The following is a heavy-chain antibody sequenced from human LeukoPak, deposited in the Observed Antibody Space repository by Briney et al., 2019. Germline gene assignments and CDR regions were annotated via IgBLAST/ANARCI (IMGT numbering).Heavy chain of an antibody. J-gene: IGHJ4*02. CDR2: ISAYNGNT. Sequence: ASVKVSCKASGYTFTSYGISWVRQAPGQGLEWMGWISAYNGNTNYAQKFQGRLTMTTDTSTTTAYMELRSLRSDDTAVYYCAKERSFGEFLSDYWGQGTLVTVSS. CDR3: AKERSFGEFLSDY. D-gene: IGHD3-10*01. V-gene: IGHV1-18*01. CDR1: GYTFTSYG.